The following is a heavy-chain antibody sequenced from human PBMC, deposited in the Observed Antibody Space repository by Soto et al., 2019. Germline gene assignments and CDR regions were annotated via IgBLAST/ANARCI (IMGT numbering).Heavy chain of an antibody. CDR2: TYYRSKWYN. V-gene: IGHV6-1*01. J-gene: IGHJ3*01. CDR1: GDSVSSNSDA. CDR3: ARAAAATGALDL. Sequence: PSQTLSLTCGISGDSVSSNSDAWNWIRQSPSRGLEWLGRTYYRSKWYNDYAVSVKSRIIIIPDTSKNQFSLQLNSVTPEDTAVYYCARAAAATGALDLWGQGPMVTVSS. D-gene: IGHD6-13*01.